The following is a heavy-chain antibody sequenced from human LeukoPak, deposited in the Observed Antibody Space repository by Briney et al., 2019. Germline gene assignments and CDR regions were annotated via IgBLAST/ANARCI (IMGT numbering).Heavy chain of an antibody. D-gene: IGHD4-23*01. CDR1: GYTFTSYA. V-gene: IGHV1-3*01. J-gene: IGHJ4*02. Sequence: ASVKVSCEASGYTFTSYAMHWVRQAPGQRLEWMGWINAGNGNTKYSQKFQGRVTITRDTSASTAYMELSSLRSEDTAVYYCARDGTVVTVYYFDYWGQGTLVTVSS. CDR3: ARDGTVVTVYYFDY. CDR2: INAGNGNT.